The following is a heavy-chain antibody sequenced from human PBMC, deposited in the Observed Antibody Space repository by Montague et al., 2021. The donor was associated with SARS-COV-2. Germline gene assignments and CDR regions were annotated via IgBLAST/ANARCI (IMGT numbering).Heavy chain of an antibody. D-gene: IGHD3-22*01. J-gene: IGHJ4*02. V-gene: IGHV4-39*01. Sequence: SETLSLTCTVPGGSISSSSYCWGWLRPPPGQGLIWIGCIYYSASTYYXPSLQGPTTISVYTSKNPFSLKLTSVTAADTAVYYCARYGKTRSAMIVVVIGYFDHWGQGTLVTVSS. CDR3: ARYGKTRSAMIVVVIGYFDH. CDR1: GGSISSSSYC. CDR2: IYYSAST.